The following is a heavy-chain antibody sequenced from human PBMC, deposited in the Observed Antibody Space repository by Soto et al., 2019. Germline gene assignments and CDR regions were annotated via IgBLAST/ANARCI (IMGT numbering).Heavy chain of an antibody. Sequence: PGESLKISCKGSGYSFNTYWIAWVRPVPGKGLERKGVIYAGDSDARYSPSFQGQVTISADKSISTAYLQWSSLKASDTAMYYCARETTYYYDSSGYYYYYYGMDVWGQGTTVTVS. D-gene: IGHD3-22*01. CDR3: ARETTYYYDSSGYYYYYYGMDV. V-gene: IGHV5-51*01. CDR1: GYSFNTYW. J-gene: IGHJ6*02. CDR2: IYAGDSDA.